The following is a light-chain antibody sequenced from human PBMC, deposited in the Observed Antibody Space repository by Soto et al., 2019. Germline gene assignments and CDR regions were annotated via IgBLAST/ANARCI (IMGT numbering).Light chain of an antibody. CDR1: QSISPY. CDR3: QQSYSTPPT. J-gene: IGKJ2*01. V-gene: IGKV1-39*01. CDR2: AAS. Sequence: DIQITHSRSSLSTSVGDTVTITCRSSQSISPYLNWYQQQPGKAPKLLISAASNLHSGVPSRFSGSGSGTDFTLTISSLQPEDFATYYCQQSYSTPPTFGQGTKVDIK.